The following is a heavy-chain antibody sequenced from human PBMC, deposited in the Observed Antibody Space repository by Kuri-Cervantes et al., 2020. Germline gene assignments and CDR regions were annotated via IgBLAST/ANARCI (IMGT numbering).Heavy chain of an antibody. V-gene: IGHV3-7*01. CDR3: ARDYTIDY. Sequence: GESLKISCAASGFTFTTYSMNWVRQAPGKGLEWVANIKQDGSEKYYVDSVKGRFTISRDNAKNSLYLQMNSLRAEDTAVYYCARDYTIDYWGQGTLVTVSS. CDR2: IKQDGSEK. J-gene: IGHJ4*02. D-gene: IGHD2-2*02. CDR1: GFTFTTYS.